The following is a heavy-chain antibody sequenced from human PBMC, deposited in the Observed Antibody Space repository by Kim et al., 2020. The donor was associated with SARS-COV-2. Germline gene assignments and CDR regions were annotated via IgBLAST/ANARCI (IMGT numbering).Heavy chain of an antibody. CDR2: ISSSSSTI. CDR1: GFTFSSYS. Sequence: GGSLRLSCAASGFTFSSYSMNWVRQAPGKGLEWVSYISSSSSTIYYADSVKGRFTISRDNAKNSLYLQMNSLRDEDTAVYYCARDMASGELLNLYYYYGMDVWGQGTTVTVSS. D-gene: IGHD1-26*01. V-gene: IGHV3-48*02. J-gene: IGHJ6*02. CDR3: ARDMASGELLNLYYYYGMDV.